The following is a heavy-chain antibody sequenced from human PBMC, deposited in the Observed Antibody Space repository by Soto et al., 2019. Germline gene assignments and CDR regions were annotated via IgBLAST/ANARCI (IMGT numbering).Heavy chain of an antibody. CDR3: ARVYDILPGSNWFDP. CDR1: GGSISSGGYY. V-gene: IGHV4-31*03. CDR2: IYYSGST. Sequence: QVQLQESGPGLVKPSQTLSLTCTVSGGSISSGGYYWSWIRQHPGKGLEWIGYIYYSGSTYYNPSIKSRVTISVDTSKTQFSLKLSSVTAADTAVYYCARVYDILPGSNWFDPWGQGNLVTVSS. J-gene: IGHJ5*02. D-gene: IGHD3-9*01.